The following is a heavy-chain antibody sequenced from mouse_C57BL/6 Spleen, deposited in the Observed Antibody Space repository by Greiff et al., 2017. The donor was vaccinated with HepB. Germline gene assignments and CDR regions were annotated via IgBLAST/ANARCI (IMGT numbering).Heavy chain of an antibody. V-gene: IGHV1-52*01. CDR3: AREGYGNYDY. J-gene: IGHJ2*01. CDR1: GYTFTSYW. CDR2: IDPSDSET. D-gene: IGHD2-1*01. Sequence: QVQLQQPGAELVRPGSSVKLSCKASGYTFTSYWMHWVKQRPIQGLEWIGNIDPSDSETHYNQKFKDKATLTVDKSSSTAYMQLSSLTSEDSAVYYCAREGYGNYDYWGQGTTLTVSS.